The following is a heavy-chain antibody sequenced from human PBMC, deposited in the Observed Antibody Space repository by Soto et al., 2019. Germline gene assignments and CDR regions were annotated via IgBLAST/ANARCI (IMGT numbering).Heavy chain of an antibody. J-gene: IGHJ4*02. D-gene: IGHD5-18*01. CDR2: IYYSGST. Sequence: SETLSLTCTVSCGSISSYYWSWIRQPPGKGLEWIGYIYYSGSTNYNPSLKSRVTISVDTSKNQFSLKLSSVTAADTAVYYCARDGGIQLYDYWGQGTLVTVSS. CDR3: ARDGGIQLYDY. CDR1: CGSISSYY. V-gene: IGHV4-59*01.